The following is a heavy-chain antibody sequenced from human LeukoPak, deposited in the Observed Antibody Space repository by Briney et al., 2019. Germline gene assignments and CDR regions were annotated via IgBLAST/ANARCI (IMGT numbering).Heavy chain of an antibody. Sequence: PGGSLRLSCAASGFTFSSYAMSWVRQAPGKGLEWVSAISGSGGSTYYADSVKGRFTISRDNSKNTLYLQMNSLRAEDTAVYYCAKFGSLNSVMEYQLLFDYWGQGTLVTVSS. CDR1: GFTFSSYA. CDR2: ISGSGGST. D-gene: IGHD2-2*01. J-gene: IGHJ4*02. V-gene: IGHV3-23*01. CDR3: AKFGSLNSVMEYQLLFDY.